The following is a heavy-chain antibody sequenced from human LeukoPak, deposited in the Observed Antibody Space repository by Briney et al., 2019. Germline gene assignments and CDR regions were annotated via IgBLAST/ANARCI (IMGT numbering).Heavy chain of an antibody. Sequence: GRTLRLSCAVSGFTFDDYGMHWGRQAPRKGMGLVSGVSWYSGSIGYADSLLGRFTIFTDNAKNSLYLQMTSLRAEDTALYYCAKDESSSSWYFDYGGQGNLVTSSS. J-gene: IGHJ4*02. CDR1: GFTFDDYG. CDR3: AKDESSSSWYFDY. V-gene: IGHV3-9*01. CDR2: VSWYSGSI. D-gene: IGHD6-13*01.